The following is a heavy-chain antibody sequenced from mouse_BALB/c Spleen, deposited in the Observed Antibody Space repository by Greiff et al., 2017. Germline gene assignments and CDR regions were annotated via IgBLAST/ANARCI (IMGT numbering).Heavy chain of an antibody. Sequence: VQLQESGPGLVKPSPSLSLTCTVTGYSITSDYAWNWIRQFPGNKLEWMGYISYSGSTSYNPSLKSRITITRDTSKNQFFLQLNSVTTEDTATYYCARTGYDRSWFADGGQGTLVTVSA. D-gene: IGHD2-2*01. J-gene: IGHJ3*01. V-gene: IGHV3-2*02. CDR2: ISYSGST. CDR1: GYSITSDYA. CDR3: ARTGYDRSWFAD.